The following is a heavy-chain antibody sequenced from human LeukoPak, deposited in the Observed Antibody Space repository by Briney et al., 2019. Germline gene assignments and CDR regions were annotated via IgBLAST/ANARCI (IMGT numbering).Heavy chain of an antibody. Sequence: PGGSLRLSCAASGFTFSDAWMSSVRQAPGKGLEWVARIKSKADGGTTDYAAPVKDKFTISRDDSNKTLYLHMNSLRTEDTSVYYCPTQGAVAVGSSYWYFDLWGRGTLVTVSS. J-gene: IGHJ2*01. CDR3: PTQGAVAVGSSYWYFDL. CDR1: GFTFSDAW. CDR2: IKSKADGGTT. V-gene: IGHV3-15*01. D-gene: IGHD6-19*01.